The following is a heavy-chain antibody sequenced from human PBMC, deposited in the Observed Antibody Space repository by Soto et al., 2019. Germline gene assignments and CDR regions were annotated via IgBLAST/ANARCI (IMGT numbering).Heavy chain of an antibody. D-gene: IGHD2-21*01. J-gene: IGHJ4*02. CDR3: AREGNYGGHSCLAS. V-gene: IGHV4-30-4*01. CDR2: IYYSGST. Sequence: SETLSLTCTFSGGSITNDEYYWSWIRQPPGKALGWIGYIYYSGSTYYSPSLKSRVSISVDTSKNQFFLKLNSVTAADTAIYYCAREGNYGGHSCLASWGQGALVTIS. CDR1: GGSITNDEYY.